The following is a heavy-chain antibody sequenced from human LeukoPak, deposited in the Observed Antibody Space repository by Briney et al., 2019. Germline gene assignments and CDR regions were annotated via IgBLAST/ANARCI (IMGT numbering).Heavy chain of an antibody. CDR2: IYYSGST. Sequence: PSETLSLTCTVSDGSISSYFWSWIRQPPGKGLEWIGYIYYSGSTNYNPSLKSRLTISVDTSKNQFSLKLNSVTAADTAVYYCARHADTALVNRHFDYWGQGTLVTVSS. CDR3: ARHADTALVNRHFDY. D-gene: IGHD5-18*01. V-gene: IGHV4-59*08. J-gene: IGHJ4*02. CDR1: DGSISSYF.